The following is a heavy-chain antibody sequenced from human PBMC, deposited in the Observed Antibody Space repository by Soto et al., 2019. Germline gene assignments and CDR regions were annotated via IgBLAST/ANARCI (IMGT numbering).Heavy chain of an antibody. J-gene: IGHJ4*02. V-gene: IGHV3-21*01. CDR1: GFTFSTYS. CDR3: ARDFVAATGFFEY. Sequence: GGSLRLSXAASGFTFSTYSMNWVRQAPGKGLEWISSISSVSSDIFYADSVKGRFTISRDNAKNSLYLQMNSLRAEDTAVYYCARDFVAATGFFEYWGQGILVTVSS. CDR2: ISSVSSDI. D-gene: IGHD6-19*01.